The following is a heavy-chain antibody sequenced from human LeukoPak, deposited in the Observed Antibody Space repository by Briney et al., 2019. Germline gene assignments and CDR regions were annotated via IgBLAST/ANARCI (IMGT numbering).Heavy chain of an antibody. Sequence: ASVKVFCKVSGYTLTELSMHWVRQAPGKGLEWMGGFDPEDGETIYAQKFQGRVTMTEDTSTDTAYMELSSLRSEDTAVYYCATQWLRPSPNWFDPWGQGTLVTVSS. CDR1: GYTLTELS. CDR2: FDPEDGET. V-gene: IGHV1-24*01. CDR3: ATQWLRPSPNWFDP. D-gene: IGHD5-12*01. J-gene: IGHJ5*02.